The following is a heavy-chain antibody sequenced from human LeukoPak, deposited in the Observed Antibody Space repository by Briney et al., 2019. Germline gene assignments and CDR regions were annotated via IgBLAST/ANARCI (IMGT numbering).Heavy chain of an antibody. CDR3: AKHRRGGMDV. CDR1: GYIFRSFG. D-gene: IGHD3-16*01. Sequence: GRSLTLSCAASGYIFRSFGMHWVRQAPGKGLEWVAVVSYDAQHKFYADSVKGRFTISRDNSKNTVYLQMNSLRAEDTAVYYCAKHRRGGMDVWGQGTTVIVSS. V-gene: IGHV3-30*18. CDR2: VSYDAQHK. J-gene: IGHJ6*02.